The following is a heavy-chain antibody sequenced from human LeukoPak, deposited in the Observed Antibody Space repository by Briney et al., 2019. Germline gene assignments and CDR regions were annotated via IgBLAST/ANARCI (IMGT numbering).Heavy chain of an antibody. CDR1: GFTFSSYT. V-gene: IGHV3-21*01. J-gene: IGHJ6*02. D-gene: IGHD2-15*01. CDR2: ISSSSSYI. CDR3: ARCGGCQSYGLDV. Sequence: GGSLRPSYAPSGFTFSSYTINWVRQAPGKGLEWVSSISSSSSYIYYADSVKGRFTISRDNSKNSLYLQMNSLRAEDTAVYYCARCGGCQSYGLDVWGQGPTVTVSS.